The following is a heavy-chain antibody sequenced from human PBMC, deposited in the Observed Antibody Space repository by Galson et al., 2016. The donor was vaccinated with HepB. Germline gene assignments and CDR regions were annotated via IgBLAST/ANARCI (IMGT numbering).Heavy chain of an antibody. CDR1: GFIFSTYA. D-gene: IGHD4-17*01. V-gene: IGHV3-23*01. J-gene: IGHJ3*01. CDR2: IRGSGGGI. Sequence: SLRLSCAGSGFIFSTYAMSWVRQAPGKGLEWVSGIRGSGGGIDYADSVKGRFTISRDNSKNTLYLQMNSLRAEDTAVYYCARDPNGDYFGAFDFWGQGTMVTVSS. CDR3: ARDPNGDYFGAFDF.